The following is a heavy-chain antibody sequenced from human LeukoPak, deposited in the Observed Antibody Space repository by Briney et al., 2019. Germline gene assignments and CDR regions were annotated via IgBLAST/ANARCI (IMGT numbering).Heavy chain of an antibody. J-gene: IGHJ4*02. Sequence: GGSLRLSCAASGFTFSSYGMSWVRQAPGKGLEWVSTISGSDGSTYYADSVKGRFTISRDNSKNTLYLQMNSLRAEDTAVYYCARDGSSSWYTWGQGTLVTVSS. CDR1: GFTFSSYG. CDR3: ARDGSSSWYT. CDR2: ISGSDGST. D-gene: IGHD6-13*01. V-gene: IGHV3-23*01.